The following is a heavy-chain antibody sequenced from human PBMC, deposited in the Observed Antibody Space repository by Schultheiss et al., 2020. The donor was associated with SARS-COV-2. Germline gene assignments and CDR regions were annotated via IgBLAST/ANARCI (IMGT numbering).Heavy chain of an antibody. CDR2: IYTSGST. CDR1: GGSFSSYY. CDR3: ARARTGFDAFDI. V-gene: IGHV4-59*10. J-gene: IGHJ3*02. D-gene: IGHD1-1*01. Sequence: SQTLSLTCAVYGGSFSSYYWSWIRQPAGKGLEWIGRIYTSGSTNYNPSLKSRVTMSVDTSKNQFSLKLSSVTAADTAVYYCARARTGFDAFDIWGQGTMVTVSS.